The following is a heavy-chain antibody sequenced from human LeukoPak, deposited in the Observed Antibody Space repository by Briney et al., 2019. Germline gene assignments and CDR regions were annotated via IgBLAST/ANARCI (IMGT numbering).Heavy chain of an antibody. J-gene: IGHJ4*02. D-gene: IGHD3-10*01. CDR1: GFTFTNYA. CDR2: ISGSGGST. CDR3: AKDQDYYDSGGIDY. V-gene: IGHV3-23*01. Sequence: PGGSLRLSCAASGFTFTNYAMSWVRQAPGEGLEWVSGISGSGGSTYYADSVKGRFTISRDNSRNTLYLQMNSLRAEDTAVYYCAKDQDYYDSGGIDYWGQGTLVTVSS.